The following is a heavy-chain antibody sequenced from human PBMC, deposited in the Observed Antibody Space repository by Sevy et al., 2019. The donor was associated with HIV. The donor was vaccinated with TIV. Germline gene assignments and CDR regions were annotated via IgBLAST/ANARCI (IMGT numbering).Heavy chain of an antibody. V-gene: IGHV1-18*01. Sequence: ASVKVSCKASGYTFTSYGISWVRQAPGQGLEWMGWIGVNSGKTNYAQKLQGRVTMTTDTYTNTAYMELRSLGSDDTAVYYCARDGSVMVIDHALDIWGQGTMVTVSS. CDR3: ARDGSVMVIDHALDI. D-gene: IGHD2-21*01. CDR1: GYTFTSYG. J-gene: IGHJ3*02. CDR2: IGVNSGKT.